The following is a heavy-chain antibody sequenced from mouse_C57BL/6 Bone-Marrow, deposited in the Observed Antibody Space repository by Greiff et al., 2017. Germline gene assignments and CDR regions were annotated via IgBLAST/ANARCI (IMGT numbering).Heavy chain of an antibody. CDR3: ARGGAEGIYYGYDGSWFAY. V-gene: IGHV1-36*01. Sequence: VQLKQSGPVLVKPGPSVKISCKASGFTFTDYYMHWVKQSHGKSLEWIGLVYPYNGGTSYNQKFKGKATLTVDTSSSTAYMELNSLTSEDSAVYYCARGGAEGIYYGYDGSWFAYWGQGTLVTVSA. D-gene: IGHD2-2*01. J-gene: IGHJ3*01. CDR2: VYPYNGGT. CDR1: GFTFTDYY.